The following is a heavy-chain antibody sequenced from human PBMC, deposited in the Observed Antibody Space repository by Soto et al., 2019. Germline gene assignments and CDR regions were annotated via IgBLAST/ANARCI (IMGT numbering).Heavy chain of an antibody. Sequence: FTFSRDNAKNTLYLQMNSLRAEDTAVYYCARDMEGSDYFDYWGQGTLVTDSS. J-gene: IGHJ4*02. CDR3: ARDMEGSDYFDY. V-gene: IGHV3-74*01. D-gene: IGHD3-10*01.